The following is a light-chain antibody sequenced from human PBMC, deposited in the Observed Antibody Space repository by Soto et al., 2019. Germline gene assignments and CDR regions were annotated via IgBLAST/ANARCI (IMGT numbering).Light chain of an antibody. J-gene: IGKJ1*01. Sequence: EIVLTQFPGTLSLSPGERATLSCRATQSVSATYLAWYQQKPGQAPRLLIYGASSRATGIPDRFSGSGSGADFTLAISRLGPEDFAVYYCHHYGSSPQTFGQGTKVEIK. CDR1: QSVSATY. CDR3: HHYGSSPQT. V-gene: IGKV3-20*01. CDR2: GAS.